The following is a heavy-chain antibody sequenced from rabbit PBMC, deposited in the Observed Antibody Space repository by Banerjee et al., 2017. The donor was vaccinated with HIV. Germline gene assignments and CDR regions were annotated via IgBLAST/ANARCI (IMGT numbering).Heavy chain of an antibody. CDR2: IYTGSSGNT. CDR1: GFSFSSGYD. Sequence: QEQLEESGGDLVKPGASLTLTCTASGFSFSSGYDMCWVRQAPGKGLEWIACIYTGSSGNTYYANWARGRFTISKPSWTTVTLQMTSLTAADTATYFCARDLSGVIGWNLNLWGPGTLVTVS. J-gene: IGHJ4*01. D-gene: IGHD1-1*01. V-gene: IGHV1S45*01. CDR3: ARDLSGVIGWNLNL.